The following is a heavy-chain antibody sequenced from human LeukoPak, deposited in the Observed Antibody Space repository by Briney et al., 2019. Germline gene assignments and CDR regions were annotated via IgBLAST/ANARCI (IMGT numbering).Heavy chain of an antibody. CDR1: GFTFDDYA. CDR3: AKAGGSSWSGDAFDI. D-gene: IGHD6-13*01. CDR2: ISWNSGSI. V-gene: IGHV3-9*01. Sequence: GRSLRLSCPASGFTFDDYAMHWVRQAPGKGLEWVSGISWNSGSIGYADSVKGRFTISRDNAKNSLYLQMNSLRAEDTALYYCAKAGGSSWSGDAFDIWGQGTMVTVCS. J-gene: IGHJ3*02.